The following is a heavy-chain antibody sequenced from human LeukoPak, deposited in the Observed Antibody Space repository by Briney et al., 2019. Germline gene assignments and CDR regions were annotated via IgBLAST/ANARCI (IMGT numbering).Heavy chain of an antibody. V-gene: IGHV1-18*01. CDR2: ISAYNGNT. Sequence: ASVKVSCKASGYTFTSYGISWVRQAPGQGLEWMGWISAYNGNTSYAQKLQGRVTMTTDTSTSTAYMELRSLRSDDTAVYYCARDPPHDYSNYPVDYYYYMDVWGKGTTVTVSS. D-gene: IGHD4-11*01. CDR1: GYTFTSYG. CDR3: ARDPPHDYSNYPVDYYYYMDV. J-gene: IGHJ6*03.